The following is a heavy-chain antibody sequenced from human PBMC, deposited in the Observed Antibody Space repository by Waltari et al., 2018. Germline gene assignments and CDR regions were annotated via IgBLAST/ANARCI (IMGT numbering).Heavy chain of an antibody. V-gene: IGHV4-39*01. Sequence: QLQLQESGPGLVKPSETLSLTCTVSGGSISSSSYYWGWNRQPPGKGLEWIGSIYYSGSTYYNPSLKSRVTISVDTSKNQFSLKLSSVTAADTAVYYCASAMVRGVIIMLGWFDPWGQGTLVTVSS. J-gene: IGHJ5*02. CDR3: ASAMVRGVIIMLGWFDP. CDR2: IYYSGST. D-gene: IGHD3-10*01. CDR1: GGSISSSSYY.